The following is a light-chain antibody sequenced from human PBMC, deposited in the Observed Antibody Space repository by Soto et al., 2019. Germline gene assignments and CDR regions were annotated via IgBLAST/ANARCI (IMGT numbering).Light chain of an antibody. V-gene: IGLV1-40*01. Sequence: QSVLTQPPSVSGAPGQRVTLSCTGNSSNLGAGYDVHWYKQVPGAAPKLVIFGNRNRPSGVPERFSGSKSGTSASLVITGLQAEDEADYYCQAYDYSLTASVFGGGTKVTVL. J-gene: IGLJ3*02. CDR1: SSNLGAGYD. CDR2: GNR. CDR3: QAYDYSLTASV.